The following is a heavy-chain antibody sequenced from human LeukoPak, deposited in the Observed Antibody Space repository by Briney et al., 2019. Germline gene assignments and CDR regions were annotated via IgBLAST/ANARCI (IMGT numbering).Heavy chain of an antibody. D-gene: IGHD3-3*01. J-gene: IGHJ4*02. Sequence: PGGSLRLSCAASGFTFSSYSMNWVRQAPGKGLEWVSSISSSRSYIYYADSVKGRFTISRDNSKNTLYLQMNSLRAEDTAVYYCAGEATIFGVVINWGQGTLVTVSS. V-gene: IGHV3-21*01. CDR1: GFTFSSYS. CDR3: AGEATIFGVVIN. CDR2: ISSSRSYI.